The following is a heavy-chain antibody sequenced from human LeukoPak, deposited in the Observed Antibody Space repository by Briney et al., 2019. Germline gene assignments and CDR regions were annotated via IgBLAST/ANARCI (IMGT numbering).Heavy chain of an antibody. CDR3: AKEGYGGNPPTS. CDR2: LSGSSLYT. CDR1: GFTFSSYA. Sequence: DPGGSLRLSCAASGFTFSSYAMHWVRQAPGKGLEWVSALSGSSLYTHYADSVKGRFTISRDNSKNTLYLQMNSLRAEDTAVYYCAKEGYGGNPPTSWGQGTLVSVSS. J-gene: IGHJ5*02. V-gene: IGHV3-23*01. D-gene: IGHD4-23*01.